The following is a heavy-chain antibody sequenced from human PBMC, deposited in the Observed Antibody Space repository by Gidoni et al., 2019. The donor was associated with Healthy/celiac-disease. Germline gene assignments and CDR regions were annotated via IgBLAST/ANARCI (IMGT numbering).Heavy chain of an antibody. V-gene: IGHV3-23*01. J-gene: IGHJ5*02. Sequence: EVQLLESGGGLVQPGGSLRLSCAASGFTFSSYAMSWVRQAPGKGLEWVSAISGSGGSTYYADSVKGRFTISRDNSKNTLYLQMNSVRAEDTAVYYCAKSGGGFRIAAHNWFDPWGQGTLVTVSS. CDR2: ISGSGGST. CDR3: AKSGGGFRIAAHNWFDP. CDR1: GFTFSSYA. D-gene: IGHD6-6*01.